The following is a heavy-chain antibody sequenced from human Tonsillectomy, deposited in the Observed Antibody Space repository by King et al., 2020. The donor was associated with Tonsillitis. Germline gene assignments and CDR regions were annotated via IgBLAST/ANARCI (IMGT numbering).Heavy chain of an antibody. V-gene: IGHV3-64D*06. Sequence: VQLVESGGGLVQPGGSLRLSCSASGFTFSSYAMHWVRQAPGKGLEYVSAISSNGGSTYYADSVKGRFTISRENSKNTLYLQMSSLRAEDTAVYYCVKDPFIVSQSTGGCSSTSCQKGDAFDIWGQGTMVTVSS. D-gene: IGHD2-2*01. CDR3: VKDPFIVSQSTGGCSSTSCQKGDAFDI. J-gene: IGHJ3*02. CDR1: GFTFSSYA. CDR2: ISSNGGST.